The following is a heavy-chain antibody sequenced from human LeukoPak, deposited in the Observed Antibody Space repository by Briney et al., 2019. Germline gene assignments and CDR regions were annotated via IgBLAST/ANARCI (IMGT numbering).Heavy chain of an antibody. CDR3: ARAHRYCSSTSCFYYFDY. D-gene: IGHD2-2*01. CDR1: GYTFTSYG. J-gene: IGHJ4*02. Sequence: ASVKVSCKASGYTFTSYGISWVRQATGQGLEWMGWMNPNSGNTGYAQKFQGRVTITRNTSISTAYMELSSLRSEDTAVYYCARAHRYCSSTSCFYYFDYWGQGTLVTVSS. CDR2: MNPNSGNT. V-gene: IGHV1-8*03.